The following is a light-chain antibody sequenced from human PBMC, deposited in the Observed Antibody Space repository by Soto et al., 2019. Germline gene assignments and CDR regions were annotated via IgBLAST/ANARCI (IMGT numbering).Light chain of an antibody. CDR1: QSVSSRY. J-gene: IGKJ2*01. V-gene: IGKV3-20*01. CDR2: GAS. Sequence: EIVLTQSPGTLSLSPGERTTLSCRASQSVSSRYLAWYQQKPGQAPRLLMYGASSRATGIPDRFSGSGSGTDFTLTISRLEPEDFAVYYCQQYGSSPPYTFGQGNKLEIK. CDR3: QQYGSSPPYT.